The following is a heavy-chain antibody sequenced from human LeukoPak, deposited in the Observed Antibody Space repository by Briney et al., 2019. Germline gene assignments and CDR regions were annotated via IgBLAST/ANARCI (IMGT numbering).Heavy chain of an antibody. CDR1: GYSFTSYW. V-gene: IGHV3-66*01. Sequence: GESLKISCKGSGYSFTSYWIGWVRQMPGKGLEWVSVIYSGGRTDYADSVKGRFTISRDNSKNTLYLQMSGLRADDTAVYYCARENGRGVISPYFDYWGQGTLVTVSS. CDR2: IYSGGRT. D-gene: IGHD3-10*01. J-gene: IGHJ4*02. CDR3: ARENGRGVISPYFDY.